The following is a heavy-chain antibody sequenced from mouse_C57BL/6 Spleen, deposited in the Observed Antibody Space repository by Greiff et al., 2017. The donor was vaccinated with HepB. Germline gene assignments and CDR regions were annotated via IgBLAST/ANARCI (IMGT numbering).Heavy chain of an antibody. J-gene: IGHJ4*01. V-gene: IGHV5-17*01. CDR3: AVTGTYAMDY. CDR2: ISSGSSTI. Sequence: EVKLMESGGGLVKPGGSLKLSCAASGFTFSDYGMHWVRQAPEKGLEWVAYISSGSSTIYYADTVKGRFTISRYNAKNTLFLQMTSLRSEDTAMYYCAVTGTYAMDYWGQGTSVTVSS. CDR1: GFTFSDYG. D-gene: IGHD4-1*01.